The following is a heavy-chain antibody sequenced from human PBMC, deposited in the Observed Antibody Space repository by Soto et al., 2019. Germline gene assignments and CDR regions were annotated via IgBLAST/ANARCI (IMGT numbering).Heavy chain of an antibody. CDR1: GFTFSSYD. CDR2: IGTAGDT. V-gene: IGHV3-13*01. Sequence: PGGSLRLSCAASGFTFSSYDMHWVRQATGKGLEWVSAIGTAGDTYYPGSVKGRFTISRENAKNSLYLQMNSLRAEDTAVYYCARRGGGRDGYNFSSRYYYGMDGWGQGTTVTVSS. D-gene: IGHD5-12*01. CDR3: ARRGGGRDGYNFSSRYYYGMDG. J-gene: IGHJ6*02.